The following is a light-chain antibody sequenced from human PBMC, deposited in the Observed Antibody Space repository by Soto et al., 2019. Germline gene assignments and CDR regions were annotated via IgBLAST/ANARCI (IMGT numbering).Light chain of an antibody. CDR3: QQSHNYMYT. V-gene: IGKV3-15*01. J-gene: IGKJ2*01. CDR1: QSNRKN. CDR2: EAS. Sequence: ELVLSQSPATLSVSPGERATLSCRACQSNRKNLAWYQQKPGQAPTLLIYEASTRATGVPARFSGSGSGTEFTLTISSLQSEDFAIYYCQQSHNYMYTFGQGTKLEIK.